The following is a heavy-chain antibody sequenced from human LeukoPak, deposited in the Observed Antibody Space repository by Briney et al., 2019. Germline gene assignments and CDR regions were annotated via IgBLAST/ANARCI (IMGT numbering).Heavy chain of an antibody. CDR3: ARDLSPQQWLVRGVFDY. J-gene: IGHJ4*02. CDR1: GYTFTSYG. Sequence: GASVKVSCKASGYTFTSYGISWVRQAPGQGLEWMGWISAYNGNTNYAQKLQGRVTMTTDTSTSTAYMELRSLRSDDTAVYYCARDLSPQQWLVRGVFDYWGQGTLVTVSS. CDR2: ISAYNGNT. V-gene: IGHV1-18*01. D-gene: IGHD6-19*01.